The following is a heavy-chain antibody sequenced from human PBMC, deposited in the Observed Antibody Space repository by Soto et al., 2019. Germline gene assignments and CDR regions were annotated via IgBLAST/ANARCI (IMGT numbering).Heavy chain of an antibody. V-gene: IGHV4-39*02. J-gene: IGHJ5*02. Sequence: SETLSLTCAVSGGSIISSNWWSWVRQPPGKGLEWIGTIYSSGNTYYNPSLLSRVTISVDTSKNDFSVRLSSVTAADTAVYYCARLGLMVYAIDGWFDPWGQGTTVTVSS. D-gene: IGHD2-8*01. CDR3: ARLGLMVYAIDGWFDP. CDR1: GGSIISSNW. CDR2: IYSSGNT.